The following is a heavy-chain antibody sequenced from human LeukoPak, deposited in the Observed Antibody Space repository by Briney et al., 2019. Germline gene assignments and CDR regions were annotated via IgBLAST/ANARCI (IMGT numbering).Heavy chain of an antibody. D-gene: IGHD3-22*01. J-gene: IGHJ4*02. V-gene: IGHV3-23*01. Sequence: PGGSLRLSCAASGFTFSSYSMSWVRQAPGKGLEWVSAIIGSVHSTYYADSVKGRFTISRDNSKKTLYLLMNSLRAEDTAVYYCAKHSYDSRGYYSIDYWGQGTLVTVFS. CDR2: IIGSVHST. CDR3: AKHSYDSRGYYSIDY. CDR1: GFTFSSYS.